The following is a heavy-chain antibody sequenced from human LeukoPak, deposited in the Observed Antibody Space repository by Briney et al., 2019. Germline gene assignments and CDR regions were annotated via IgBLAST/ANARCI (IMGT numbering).Heavy chain of an antibody. J-gene: IGHJ4*02. D-gene: IGHD6-6*01. CDR3: ARAAPRHATSSFHFDY. V-gene: IGHV5-51*01. CDR1: GYSFTNYR. CDR2: IHPGDSDT. Sequence: GESLKISCKGSGYSFTNYRIGWVRQMPGKGLEWMGIIHPGDSDTRYSPSFEGQVTFSADTSISTAYLHWRSLKASDTAMYYCARAAPRHATSSFHFDYWGQGTLVTVSS.